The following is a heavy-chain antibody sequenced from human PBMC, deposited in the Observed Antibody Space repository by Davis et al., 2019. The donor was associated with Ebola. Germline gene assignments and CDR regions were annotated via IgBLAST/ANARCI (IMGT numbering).Heavy chain of an antibody. CDR1: GYTFTTYH. J-gene: IGHJ4*02. Sequence: ASVKVSCKASGYTFTTYHIHWVRQAPGHGLEWIGIINTSAGSTFSAQKFQGRVTLTRDTSTSTVYMQLTSLTSDDTAVYFCAREEDYWGQGTLVTVSS. CDR2: INTSAGST. CDR3: AREEDY. V-gene: IGHV1-46*01.